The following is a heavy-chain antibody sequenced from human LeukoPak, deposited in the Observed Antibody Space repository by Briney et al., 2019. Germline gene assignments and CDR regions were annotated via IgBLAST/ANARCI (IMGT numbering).Heavy chain of an antibody. CDR2: ICHSGST. J-gene: IGHJ4*02. CDR3: ARASGYGGAYFDY. Sequence: PSETLSLTCAVSGGSISSGGYSWSWIRQPPGKGLEWIGYICHSGSTYYNPSLKSRVTISVDRSKNQFSLKLSSVTAADTAVYYCARASGYGGAYFDYWGQGTLVTVSS. D-gene: IGHD5-12*01. V-gene: IGHV4-30-2*01. CDR1: GGSISSGGYS.